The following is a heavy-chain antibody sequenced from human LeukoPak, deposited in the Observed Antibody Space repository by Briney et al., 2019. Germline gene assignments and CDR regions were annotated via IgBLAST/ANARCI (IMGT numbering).Heavy chain of an antibody. Sequence: PGGSLRLSCAASGFTFSNYGIHWVRQAPGKGLEWVAVISYGGSNKYYADSVKGRFTISRDNSKNTLYLQMNSLRAEDTAVYYCAKDRESMVRDGAFDIWGQGTMVSVSS. J-gene: IGHJ3*02. D-gene: IGHD3-10*02. V-gene: IGHV3-30*18. CDR2: ISYGGSNK. CDR1: GFTFSNYG. CDR3: AKDRESMVRDGAFDI.